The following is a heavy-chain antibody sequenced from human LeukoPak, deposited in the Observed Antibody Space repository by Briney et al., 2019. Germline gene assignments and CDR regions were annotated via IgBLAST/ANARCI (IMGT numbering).Heavy chain of an antibody. CDR3: ARVNDRSGYFYYLDY. Sequence: SEGLSLTWSGPGGSIRGHSWSWIRQPPGKGLGWVGYIYDSGSANSNPSLKSRVTISVDTSKNHFFLSLSSVTAADTAVYYCARVNDRSGYFYYLDYWGQGTLVTVSS. V-gene: IGHV4-59*11. CDR1: GGSIRGHS. D-gene: IGHD3-22*01. CDR2: IYDSGSA. J-gene: IGHJ4*02.